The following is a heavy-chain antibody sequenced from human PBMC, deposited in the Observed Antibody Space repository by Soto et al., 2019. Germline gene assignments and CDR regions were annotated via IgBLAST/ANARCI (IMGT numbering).Heavy chain of an antibody. V-gene: IGHV1-58*01. CDR1: GVTFTSSV. CDR3: AARGTNYDSSGYYFLYAFDI. J-gene: IGHJ3*02. Sequence: SVKVSCKASGVTFTSSVVQWVRQARGQRLEWIGWIVVGSGNTNYAQKFQERVTITRDMSTSTAYMELSSLRSEDTAVYYCAARGTNYDSSGYYFLYAFDIWGQGTMFPVSS. CDR2: IVVGSGNT. D-gene: IGHD3-22*01.